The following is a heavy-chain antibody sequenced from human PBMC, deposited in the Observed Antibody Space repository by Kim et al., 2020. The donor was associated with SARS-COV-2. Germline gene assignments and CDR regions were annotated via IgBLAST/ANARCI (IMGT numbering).Heavy chain of an antibody. V-gene: IGHV3-21*01. CDR1: GFTFSSYS. Sequence: GGSLRLSCAASGFTFSSYSMNWVRQAPGKGLEWVSSIRVSSSYIYYADSVKGRFTTSRDNAKNSLYLQMNSLRAEDTAVYYCARDAGQTYYYGSGSLNWFDPWGQGTLVTVSS. D-gene: IGHD3-10*01. J-gene: IGHJ5*02. CDR3: ARDAGQTYYYGSGSLNWFDP. CDR2: IRVSSSYI.